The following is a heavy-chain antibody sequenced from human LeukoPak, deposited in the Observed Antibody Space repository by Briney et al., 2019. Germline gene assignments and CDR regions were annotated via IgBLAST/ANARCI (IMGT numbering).Heavy chain of an antibody. CDR3: AREIYGSGSYGDAFDI. D-gene: IGHD3-10*01. V-gene: IGHV1-46*01. J-gene: IGHJ3*02. Sequence: GASVKVSCKASGYTFTSYYMHWVRQAPGQGLEWMGIINPSGGSTSYAQKFQGRVTMTRDTSTSTVYMELSSLRSEDTAVYYCAREIYGSGSYGDAFDIWGRGTMVTVSS. CDR2: INPSGGST. CDR1: GYTFTSYY.